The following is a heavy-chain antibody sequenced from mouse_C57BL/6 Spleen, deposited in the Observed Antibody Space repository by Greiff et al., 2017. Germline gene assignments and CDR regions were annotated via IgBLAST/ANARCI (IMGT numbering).Heavy chain of an antibody. CDR3: ARSGYYGSSYGGYYAMDY. D-gene: IGHD1-1*01. Sequence: QVQLKESGAELVKPGASVKISCKASGYAFSSYWMNWVKQRPGKGLEWIGQIYPGDGDTNYNGKFKGKATLTADKSSSTAYMQRSSLTSEDSAVYFCARSGYYGSSYGGYYAMDYWGQGTSVTVSS. J-gene: IGHJ4*01. CDR1: GYAFSSYW. V-gene: IGHV1-80*01. CDR2: IYPGDGDT.